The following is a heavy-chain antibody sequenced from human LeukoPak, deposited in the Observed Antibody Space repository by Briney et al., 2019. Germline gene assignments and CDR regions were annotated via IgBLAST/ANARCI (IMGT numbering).Heavy chain of an antibody. D-gene: IGHD3-22*01. J-gene: IGHJ4*02. CDR2: IYPNSGGT. V-gene: IGHV1-2*02. CDR1: GYTFTGYY. CDR3: ARDRYGSGYYYEY. Sequence: ASVKVSCKASGYTFTGYYIHWVRQAPRQGLEWMGWIYPNSGGTHYAPKFQGRVTMTRDSSISTAYMELNRLRSDDTAVYYCARDRYGSGYYYEYWGQGSLVTVSS.